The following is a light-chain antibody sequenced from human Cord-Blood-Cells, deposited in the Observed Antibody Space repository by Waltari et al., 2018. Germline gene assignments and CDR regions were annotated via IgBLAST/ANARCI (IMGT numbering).Light chain of an antibody. CDR3: KQYNNWPWT. Sequence: IVMTQSPATLSLSPVEIATPSCRASQSVSTNLAWYQQKPGQAPRLLIYGASTRATGIPDRFSGSGSGTEFTLNISSVQSEDVAVYYCKQYNNWPWTFGQGTKVEIK. CDR2: GAS. V-gene: IGKV3-15*01. J-gene: IGKJ1*01. CDR1: QSVSTN.